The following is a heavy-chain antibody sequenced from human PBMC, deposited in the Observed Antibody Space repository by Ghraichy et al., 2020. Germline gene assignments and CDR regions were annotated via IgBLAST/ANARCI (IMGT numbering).Heavy chain of an antibody. J-gene: IGHJ1*01. CDR1: GGSFSGYY. CDR2: INHSGST. D-gene: IGHD3-9*01. Sequence: SETLSLTCAVYGGSFSGYYWSWIRQPPWKGLEWIGEINHSGSTNYNPSLKSRVTISVDTSKNQFSLKLSSVTAAGTAVYYCATSQFRYFDWLSRVECFQHWGQGTLVTVSS. CDR3: ATSQFRYFDWLSRVECFQH. V-gene: IGHV4-34*01.